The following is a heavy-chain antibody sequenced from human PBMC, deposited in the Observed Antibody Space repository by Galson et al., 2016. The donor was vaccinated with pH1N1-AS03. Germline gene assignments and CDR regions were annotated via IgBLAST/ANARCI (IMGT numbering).Heavy chain of an antibody. V-gene: IGHV5-51*01. Sequence: QSGAEVKKPGESLKISCKTSGYIFTSYWVAWVRHMPGKGLEWMGIIYPGDSDTRYSPSFQGQVTISADMSINTAYLQWSSLMASDTAIYYCARQVRDGYNDYFDYWGQGILVTVSS. CDR3: ARQVRDGYNDYFDY. D-gene: IGHD5-24*01. CDR2: IYPGDSDT. J-gene: IGHJ4*02. CDR1: GYIFTSYW.